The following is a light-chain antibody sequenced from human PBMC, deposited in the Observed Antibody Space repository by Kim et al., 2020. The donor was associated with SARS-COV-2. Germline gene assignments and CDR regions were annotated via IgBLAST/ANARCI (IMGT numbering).Light chain of an antibody. Sequence: ALGQTVRITCQGYSLRSYYASWYQQKPGQAPVLVIYGKNNRPSGIPDRFSGSSSGNTASLTITGAQAEDEADYYCNTRDSSGNHLVFGGGTQLTVL. J-gene: IGLJ2*01. CDR3: NTRDSSGNHLV. CDR1: SLRSYY. V-gene: IGLV3-19*01. CDR2: GKN.